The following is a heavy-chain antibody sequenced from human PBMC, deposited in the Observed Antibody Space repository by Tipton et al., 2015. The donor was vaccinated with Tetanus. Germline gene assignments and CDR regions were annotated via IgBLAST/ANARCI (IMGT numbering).Heavy chain of an antibody. CDR2: IYYMGST. CDR1: GGSISSYY. CDR3: AGLGYDILTGYHYDS. Sequence: TLSLTCTVSGGSISSYYWSWIRQPPGKGLERIGHIYYMGSTYYNPSLKRRVTISVDTSKNQFSLKLSSVTAADTAVYYCAGLGYDILTGYHYDSWGQGTLVTVSS. D-gene: IGHD3-9*01. V-gene: IGHV4-59*08. J-gene: IGHJ4*02.